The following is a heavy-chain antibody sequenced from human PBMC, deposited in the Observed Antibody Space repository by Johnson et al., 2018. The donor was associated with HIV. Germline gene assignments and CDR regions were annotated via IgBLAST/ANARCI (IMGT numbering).Heavy chain of an antibody. CDR2: ISFDGNLK. Sequence: QVQLVESGGGVVQPGKSLTLSCVGSGLSFSNFGIHWVRQAPGKGPEWVAVISFDGNLKKYADSVKGRFTISRDNSKNTLYLQMNSLRAEDTALYYCARDGDDGDEADDTKGAFDIWGQGTMVTVSS. D-gene: IGHD3-9*01. CDR3: ARDGDDGDEADDTKGAFDI. CDR1: GLSFSNFG. J-gene: IGHJ3*02. V-gene: IGHV3-30*03.